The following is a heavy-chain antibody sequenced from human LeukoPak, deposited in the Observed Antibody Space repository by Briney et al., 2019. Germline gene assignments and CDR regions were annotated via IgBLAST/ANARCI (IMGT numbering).Heavy chain of an antibody. V-gene: IGHV3-21*01. CDR3: ARSPLYSGSYGDY. CDR2: ISSSSSYI. Sequence: PGGSLRLSCAASGFTFSSYSMNWVRQAPGKGLEWVSSISSSSSYIYYADSVKGRFTISRDNAKNTLYLQMNSLRAEDTAVYYCARSPLYSGSYGDYWGQGTLVTVSS. J-gene: IGHJ4*02. CDR1: GFTFSSYS. D-gene: IGHD1-26*01.